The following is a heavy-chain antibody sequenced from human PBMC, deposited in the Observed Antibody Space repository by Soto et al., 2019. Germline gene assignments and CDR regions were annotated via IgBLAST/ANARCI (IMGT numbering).Heavy chain of an antibody. D-gene: IGHD6-13*01. Sequence: ASVKVSCKASGYTFTSYAMNWVRQAPGQGLEWMGWINTNTRNPTYAQGFTGRFVFSLDTSVSTAYLQICSLKAEDTAVYYCARDLYSSSWYVGLGEDNWFDPWGQGTLVTVSS. CDR3: ARDLYSSSWYVGLGEDNWFDP. CDR2: INTNTRNP. CDR1: GYTFTSYA. V-gene: IGHV7-4-1*01. J-gene: IGHJ5*02.